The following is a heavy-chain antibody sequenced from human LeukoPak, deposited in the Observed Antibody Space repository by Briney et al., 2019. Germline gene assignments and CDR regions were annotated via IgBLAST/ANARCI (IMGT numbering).Heavy chain of an antibody. Sequence: SVKVSCKASGATFNRYVISWVRQAPGQGLEWVGGIIPTLGTSGYAENFQGRVTITADESTSTVYMELSNLRSEDTAVYYCSRDGDPYDHVWGTYPPGMYYFDYWGQGTLVTVSS. D-gene: IGHD3-16*02. V-gene: IGHV1-69*01. CDR3: SRDGDPYDHVWGTYPPGMYYFDY. J-gene: IGHJ4*02. CDR2: IIPTLGTS. CDR1: GATFNRYV.